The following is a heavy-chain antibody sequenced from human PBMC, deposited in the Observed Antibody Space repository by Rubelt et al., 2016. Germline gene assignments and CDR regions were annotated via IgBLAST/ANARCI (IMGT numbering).Heavy chain of an antibody. CDR2: LYWNDDK. Sequence: QITLKESGPTLVRPTQTLTLTCTFPGFSLNTLGVGVGWIRQPPGKALEWLAVLYWNDDKRYSPTMSSRLTLPTDTSKNQVVLTMPTMDPLDTATYYCAHCRETEIFDFWGQGTLVTVSS. CDR3: AHCRETEIFDF. CDR1: GFSLNTLGVG. J-gene: IGHJ4*02. V-gene: IGHV2-5*01. D-gene: IGHD1-14*01.